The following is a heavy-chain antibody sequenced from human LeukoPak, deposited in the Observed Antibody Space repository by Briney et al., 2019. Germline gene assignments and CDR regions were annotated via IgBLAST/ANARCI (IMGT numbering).Heavy chain of an antibody. D-gene: IGHD3-10*01. CDR2: INYGGTT. CDR3: ARYVVYGSGKYYFDY. Sequence: SETLSLTCTVSGGSFSNSNYYWSWIRQPPGKELEWIASINYGGTTYYNPSLKSRVTISVDTSKSQFSLRLSSVTAADTAVYLCARYVVYGSGKYYFDYWGQGSLVTVSP. CDR1: GGSFSNSNYY. J-gene: IGHJ4*02. V-gene: IGHV4-39*01.